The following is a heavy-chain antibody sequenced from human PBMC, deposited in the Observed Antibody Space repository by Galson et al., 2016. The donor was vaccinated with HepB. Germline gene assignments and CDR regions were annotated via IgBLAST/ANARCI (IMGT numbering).Heavy chain of an antibody. Sequence: SLRLSCAASGFPFRNYGMHWVRQAPGEGLERVAVIWYDGSNKYYADSVKGRFTISRDNSKNTLYLQMNSLRAEDTAVYYCARGRGYHDTSDAFDIWGQGTMVTVSS. CDR2: IWYDGSNK. J-gene: IGHJ3*02. CDR3: ARGRGYHDTSDAFDI. D-gene: IGHD3-22*01. V-gene: IGHV3-33*01. CDR1: GFPFRNYG.